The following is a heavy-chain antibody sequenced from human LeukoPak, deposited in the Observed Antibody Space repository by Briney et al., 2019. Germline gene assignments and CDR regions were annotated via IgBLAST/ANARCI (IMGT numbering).Heavy chain of an antibody. V-gene: IGHV3-48*03. Sequence: GGSLRLSCAASGFTFSSYEMNWVRQALGKGLEWVSYISISGTFVYYADSVKGRFTISRDNAKNSLYLQMNSLRVEDMAVYYCAREGLWGAARDAFEVWGQGTMVTVSS. D-gene: IGHD6-6*01. CDR1: GFTFSSYE. CDR2: ISISGTFV. CDR3: AREGLWGAARDAFEV. J-gene: IGHJ3*01.